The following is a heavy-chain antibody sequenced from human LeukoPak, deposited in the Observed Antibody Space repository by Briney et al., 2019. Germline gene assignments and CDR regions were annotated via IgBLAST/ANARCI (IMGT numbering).Heavy chain of an antibody. CDR1: GGSVSSGSYY. CDR2: INHSGST. V-gene: IGHV4-39*07. D-gene: IGHD5-12*01. CDR3: ARNYIVATSSGYFDL. J-gene: IGHJ2*01. Sequence: PSETLSLTCTVSGGSVSSGSYYWSWIRQPPGKGLEWIGEINHSGSTNYNPSLKSRVTISVDTSKNQFSLKLSSVTAADTAVYYCARNYIVATSSGYFDLWGRGTLVTVSS.